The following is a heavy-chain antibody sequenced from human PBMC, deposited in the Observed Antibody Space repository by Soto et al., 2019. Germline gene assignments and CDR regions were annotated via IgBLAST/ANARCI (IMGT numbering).Heavy chain of an antibody. D-gene: IGHD5-12*01. V-gene: IGHV4-30-4*01. CDR1: GRSISSGDYY. CDR3: ARPRAGGLRVSPIIGY. J-gene: IGHJ4*02. Sequence: TSETLSLTCNVSGRSISSGDYYWRWIRQPPGKGLEWIGYIYFSESTSYNPSLKSRVTISVDTSKNQFSLKLSSVTAADTAVYYCARPRAGGLRVSPIIGYWGQGTLVTVSS. CDR2: IYFSEST.